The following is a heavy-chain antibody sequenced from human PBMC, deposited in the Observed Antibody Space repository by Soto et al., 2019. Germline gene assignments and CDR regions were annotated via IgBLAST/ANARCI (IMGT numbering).Heavy chain of an antibody. Sequence: PVGSLRLSCAASGFTFSSYGMHWVRQAPGKGLEWVAVISYDGSNKYYADSVKGRFTISRDNSKNTLYLQMNSLRAEDTAVYYCAKTLNNYSPYNWFDPWGQGTLVTVSS. V-gene: IGHV3-30*18. J-gene: IGHJ5*02. CDR1: GFTFSSYG. CDR2: ISYDGSNK. CDR3: AKTLNNYSPYNWFDP. D-gene: IGHD2-15*01.